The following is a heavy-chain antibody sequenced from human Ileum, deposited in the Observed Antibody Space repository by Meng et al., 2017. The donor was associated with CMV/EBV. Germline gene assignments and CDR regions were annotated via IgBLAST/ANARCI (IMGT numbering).Heavy chain of an antibody. CDR1: GFTFSSYT. V-gene: IGHV3-21*01. Sequence: GRSLRLSCAASGFTFSSYTINWVRQAAGKGREWVGSISSSGGYIYYADLVKGRFTISRDYANKSLALQMNSLRVDDTATYHCVRGGAAAEGFDYWGQGTGVT. D-gene: IGHD6-13*01. CDR3: VRGGAAAEGFDY. J-gene: IGHJ4*02. CDR2: ISSSGGYI.